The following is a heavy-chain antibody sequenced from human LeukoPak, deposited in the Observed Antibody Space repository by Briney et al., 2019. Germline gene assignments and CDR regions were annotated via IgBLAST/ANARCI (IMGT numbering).Heavy chain of an antibody. J-gene: IGHJ4*02. CDR3: ARDGYYYGSGSLREYYFDY. CDR2: ISSDGSSK. Sequence: GGSLRLSCAASGFTFSSNAMHWVRQAPGKGLEWVASISSDGSSKYYADSVKGRFTISRDNSKNTLYLQMNSLRAEDTAVYYCARDGYYYGSGSLREYYFDYWGQGTLVTVSS. V-gene: IGHV3-30*03. CDR1: GFTFSSNA. D-gene: IGHD3-10*01.